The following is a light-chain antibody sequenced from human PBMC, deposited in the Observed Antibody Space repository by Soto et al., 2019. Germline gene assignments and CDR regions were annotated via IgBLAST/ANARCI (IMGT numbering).Light chain of an antibody. Sequence: DIQMTQSPSSLSASVGDRVTITCRASQRISSYLNWYQQKPGKAPKLLIYAASSLQSGVPSRFSSSGSGTDFTLTISSLQPEDFATYYCQQSYSTLYTFGQGTKLEIK. CDR3: QQSYSTLYT. CDR1: QRISSY. CDR2: AAS. J-gene: IGKJ2*01. V-gene: IGKV1-39*01.